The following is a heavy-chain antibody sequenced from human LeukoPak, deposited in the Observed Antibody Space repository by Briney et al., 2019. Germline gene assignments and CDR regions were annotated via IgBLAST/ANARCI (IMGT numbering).Heavy chain of an antibody. CDR2: ISSSSSYI. J-gene: IGHJ4*02. D-gene: IGHD2-15*01. Sequence: PGGSLRLSCAASGFTFSSYSMNWVRQAPGKGLEWVSSISSSSSYIYYADSVKGRFTISRDNAKNSLYLQMNSLRAEDTAVYYCARITKGGGPFDYWGQGTLVTVSS. CDR3: ARITKGGGPFDY. CDR1: GFTFSSYS. V-gene: IGHV3-21*01.